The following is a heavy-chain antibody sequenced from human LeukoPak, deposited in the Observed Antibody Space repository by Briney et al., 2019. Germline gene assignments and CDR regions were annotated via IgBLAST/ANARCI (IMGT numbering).Heavy chain of an antibody. CDR3: ARDSLSFSGTEV. CDR2: IYYSGST. Sequence: SETLSLTCTVSGGSISSGDYYWSWIRQPPGKGLEWIGYIYYSGSTYYNPSLKSRVTISVDTSKNQFSLKLSSVTAADTAVYYCARDSLSFSGTEVWGQGTLVTVSS. J-gene: IGHJ4*02. CDR1: GGSISSGDYY. V-gene: IGHV4-30-4*01. D-gene: IGHD3-3*02.